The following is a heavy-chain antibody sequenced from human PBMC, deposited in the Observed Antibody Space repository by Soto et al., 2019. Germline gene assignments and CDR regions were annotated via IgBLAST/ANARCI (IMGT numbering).Heavy chain of an antibody. CDR2: MSPNSGNT. J-gene: IGHJ4*02. CDR3: ARGHNWNDPYYFDY. CDR1: GYTFTSYD. D-gene: IGHD1-20*01. Sequence: ASVKVSCKASGYTFTSYDINWVRQATGQGLEWMGWMSPNSGNTGYAQKFQGRVTMTRNTSISTAYMELSSLRSEDTAVYYCARGHNWNDPYYFDYWGQGTLVTVS. V-gene: IGHV1-8*01.